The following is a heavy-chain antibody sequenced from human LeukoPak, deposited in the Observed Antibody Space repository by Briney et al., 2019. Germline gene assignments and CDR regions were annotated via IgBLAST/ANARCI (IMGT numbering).Heavy chain of an antibody. Sequence: PGGSLRLSCAAPGFTFSSYSMNWVRQAPGKGLEWVSYISSSSSTIYYADSVKGRFTISRDNAKNSLYLQMNSLRAEDTAVYYCAKYYYGLGSPGYWGQGTLVTVSS. V-gene: IGHV3-48*01. CDR3: AKYYYGLGSPGY. CDR1: GFTFSSYS. CDR2: ISSSSSTI. J-gene: IGHJ4*02. D-gene: IGHD3-10*01.